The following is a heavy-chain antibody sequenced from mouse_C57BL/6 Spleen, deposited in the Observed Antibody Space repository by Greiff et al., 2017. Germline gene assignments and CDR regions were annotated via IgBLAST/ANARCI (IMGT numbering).Heavy chain of an antibody. Sequence: VQLQQSGPELVKPGASVKIPCKASGYTFTDYNMDWVKQSHGKSLEWIGDINPNNGGTIYNQKFKGKATLTVDKSSSTAYMELRSLTSEYTAVYYCARGGSSGYYYAMDYWGQGTSVTVSS. CDR1: GYTFTDYN. CDR2: INPNNGGT. CDR3: ARGGSSGYYYAMDY. V-gene: IGHV1-18*01. J-gene: IGHJ4*01. D-gene: IGHD3-2*02.